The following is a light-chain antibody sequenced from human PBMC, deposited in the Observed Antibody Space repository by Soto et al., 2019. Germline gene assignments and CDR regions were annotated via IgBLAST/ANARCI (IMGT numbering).Light chain of an antibody. CDR2: RVS. Sequence: DVVVTQSPLSLPVTLGQPASISCRSSQSLVYSDGNTYLSWFQQRPGQSPRRLLYRVSNRDSGVPDRFSGSGSGTDFTLKISKVEAEDVAVYYCMQGTHWPWTFGQGTKVDIK. V-gene: IGKV2-30*01. CDR1: QSLVYSDGNTY. J-gene: IGKJ1*01. CDR3: MQGTHWPWT.